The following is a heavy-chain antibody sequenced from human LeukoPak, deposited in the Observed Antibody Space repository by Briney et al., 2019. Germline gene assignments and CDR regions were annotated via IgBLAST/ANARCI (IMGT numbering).Heavy chain of an antibody. CDR3: ASIVVVIGTRSFDY. V-gene: IGHV3-7*01. J-gene: IGHJ4*02. Sequence: GGSLRLSCAASGFTFSSYWMSWVRQAPGKGLEWVANINQDGGEKYYVDSVKGRFTISRDNAKNSLYLQMNGLRAEDTAVYYCASIVVVIGTRSFDYWGQGSLDSVSS. CDR2: INQDGGEK. D-gene: IGHD2-15*01. CDR1: GFTFSSYW.